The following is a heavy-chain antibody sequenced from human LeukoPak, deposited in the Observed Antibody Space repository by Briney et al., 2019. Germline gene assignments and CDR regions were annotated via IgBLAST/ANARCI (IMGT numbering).Heavy chain of an antibody. Sequence: PGGSLRLSCAASGFTFSSYGMHWVRQAPGKGLEWVAVISCDGSNKYYADSVKGRFTISRDNSKNTLYLQMNSLRAEDTAVYYCARDMIVVVPAAIRDYYYGMDVWGQGTTVTVSS. CDR3: ARDMIVVVPAAIRDYYYGMDV. D-gene: IGHD2-2*02. CDR1: GFTFSSYG. V-gene: IGHV3-30-3*01. CDR2: ISCDGSNK. J-gene: IGHJ6*02.